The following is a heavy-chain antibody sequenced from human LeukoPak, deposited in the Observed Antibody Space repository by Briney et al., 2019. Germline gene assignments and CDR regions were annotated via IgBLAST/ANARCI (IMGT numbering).Heavy chain of an antibody. CDR1: GYTFTSYA. J-gene: IGHJ5*02. CDR2: INTNTGNP. V-gene: IGHV7-4-1*02. CDR3: ARALPRITMVRGVIPWFDP. Sequence: ASVKVSCKASGYTFTSYAMNWVRQAPGQGLEWMEWINTNTGNPTYAQGFTGRFVFSLDTSVSTAYLQISSLKAEDTAVYYCARALPRITMVRGVIPWFDPWGQGTLVTVSS. D-gene: IGHD3-10*01.